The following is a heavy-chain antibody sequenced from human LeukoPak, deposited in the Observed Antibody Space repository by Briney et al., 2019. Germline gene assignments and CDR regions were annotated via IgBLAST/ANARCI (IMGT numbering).Heavy chain of an antibody. J-gene: IGHJ3*02. V-gene: IGHV3-48*01. CDR2: ISSSSSTI. D-gene: IGHD4-17*01. CDR3: ANDYGDYYRAFDI. CDR1: GFTFSSYS. Sequence: GGSLRLSCAASGFTFSSYSMNWVRQAPGKGLEWVSYISSSSSTIYYADSVKGRITISRDNAKNSLYLQMNSLRAEDTAVYYCANDYGDYYRAFDIWGQGTMVTVSS.